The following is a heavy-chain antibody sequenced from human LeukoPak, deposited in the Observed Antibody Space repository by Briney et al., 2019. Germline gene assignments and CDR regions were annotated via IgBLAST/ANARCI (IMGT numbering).Heavy chain of an antibody. J-gene: IGHJ4*02. D-gene: IGHD2-15*01. V-gene: IGHV1-2*02. CDR3: ARDQYCIGGNCFPYFYY. CDR1: GYTFTGYY. Sequence: GASVKVSCKASGYTFTGYYIHWVRQAPGQGLEWMGSINPNSGDTNYAQKFQGRVTMTRDTSISTTYMEMNRLRSDDTAVYYCARDQYCIGGNCFPYFYYWGQGTLVTVPS. CDR2: INPNSGDT.